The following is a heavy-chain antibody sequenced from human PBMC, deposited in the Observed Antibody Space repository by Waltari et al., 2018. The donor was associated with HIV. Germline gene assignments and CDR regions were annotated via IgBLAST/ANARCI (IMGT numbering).Heavy chain of an antibody. V-gene: IGHV3-66*02. J-gene: IGHJ3*02. CDR2: IYNDATT. CDR1: VLSASGNY. Sequence: EVRLVQSGGGLVQPGGSLRLSCVASVLSASGNYIGWVRQGPATGLEWVSLIYNDATTYYADSAKGRFTISRDTSKNTLSLDMNNLRPEDTAVYYCARRDGIISAFDIWCQGSMVTVSS. D-gene: IGHD3-10*01. CDR3: ARRDGIISAFDI.